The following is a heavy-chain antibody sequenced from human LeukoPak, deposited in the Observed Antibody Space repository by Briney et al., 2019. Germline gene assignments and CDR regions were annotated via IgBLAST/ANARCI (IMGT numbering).Heavy chain of an antibody. CDR1: GFTFSSYA. D-gene: IGHD6-6*01. CDR3: ARGPNSNWSGLDF. Sequence: GGSLRLSCAASGFTFSSYAMHWVRQAPGKGLEWVAVISYDGSNKYYADSVKGRFTISRDNAKNTLYLQVNNLRAEDTAVYYCARGPNSNWSGLDFWGQGTLLTVSS. J-gene: IGHJ4*02. V-gene: IGHV3-30-3*01. CDR2: ISYDGSNK.